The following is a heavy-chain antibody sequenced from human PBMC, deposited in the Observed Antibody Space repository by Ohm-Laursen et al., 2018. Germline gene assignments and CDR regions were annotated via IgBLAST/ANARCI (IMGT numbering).Heavy chain of an antibody. Sequence: GSLRLSCAASGFTFSDYYMSWIRQAPGKGLEWVSYISSSGSTIYYADSVKGRFTISRDNAKNSLYLQMNSLRAEDTAVYYCARDPPYSGSYRAYFQHWGQGTLVTVSS. CDR3: ARDPPYSGSYRAYFQH. D-gene: IGHD1-26*01. V-gene: IGHV3-11*01. CDR1: GFTFSDYY. CDR2: ISSSGSTI. J-gene: IGHJ1*01.